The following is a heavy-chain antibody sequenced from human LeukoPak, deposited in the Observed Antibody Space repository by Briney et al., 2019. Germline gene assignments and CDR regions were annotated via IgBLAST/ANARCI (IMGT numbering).Heavy chain of an antibody. Sequence: GASVNVSCKASGYTFTGYYMHWVRQAPGQGLEWMGWINPNSGGTNYAQKFQGRVTMTRDTSISTAYMELSRLRSDDTAVYYCARTSSGWYYSNYFDYWGQGTLVTVSS. J-gene: IGHJ4*02. CDR2: INPNSGGT. D-gene: IGHD6-19*01. CDR3: ARTSSGWYYSNYFDY. V-gene: IGHV1-2*02. CDR1: GYTFTGYY.